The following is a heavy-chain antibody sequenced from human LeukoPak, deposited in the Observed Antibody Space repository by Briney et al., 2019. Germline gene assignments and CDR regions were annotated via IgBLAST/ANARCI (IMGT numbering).Heavy chain of an antibody. CDR2: ISAYNGNT. J-gene: IGHJ5*02. V-gene: IGHV1-18*01. CDR3: ARARNTIFGVISETTFDP. Sequence: GASVKVSCKASGYTFISYGIIWVRQAPGQGLEWMGWISAYNGNTNYAEMLQGRVTMTTDTSTSTAYMELRSLRSDDTAVYYCARARNTIFGVISETTFDPWGQGTLVTVSS. CDR1: GYTFISYG. D-gene: IGHD3-3*01.